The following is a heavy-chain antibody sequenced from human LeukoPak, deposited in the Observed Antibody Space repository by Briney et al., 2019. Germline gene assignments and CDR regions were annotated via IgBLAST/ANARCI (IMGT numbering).Heavy chain of an antibody. CDR1: GFTVSYNY. Sequence: PGGSLRLSCAASGFTVSYNYMNWVRQAPGKGLEWVSVIYDDGSTYYADSVKGRFTISRDNSKNTLYLQMNSLRAEDTAVYYCARDHRGYTYGYGGAFDDWGQGALVTVSS. V-gene: IGHV3-66*01. J-gene: IGHJ4*02. CDR3: ARDHRGYTYGYGGAFDD. D-gene: IGHD5-18*01. CDR2: IYDDGST.